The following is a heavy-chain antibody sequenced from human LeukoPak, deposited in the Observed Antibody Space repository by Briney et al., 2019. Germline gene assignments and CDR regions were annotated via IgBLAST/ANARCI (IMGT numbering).Heavy chain of an antibody. Sequence: PGGSLRLSCAASGFTFSSYAMSWVRQAPGKGLEWVSAISGGSADYADSVKGRFSISIDNSKNTLYLQMNSLRAEDTAVYYCAKDRSSRYDFWSGFFSHYYYYTDVWGKGTTVTVSS. CDR2: ISGGSA. CDR1: GFTFSSYA. CDR3: AKDRSSRYDFWSGFFSHYYYYTDV. V-gene: IGHV3-23*01. J-gene: IGHJ6*03. D-gene: IGHD3-3*01.